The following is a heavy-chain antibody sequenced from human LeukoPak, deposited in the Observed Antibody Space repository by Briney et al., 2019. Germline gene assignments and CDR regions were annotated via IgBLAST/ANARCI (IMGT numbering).Heavy chain of an antibody. CDR3: ARGTGDWGLHYFAY. V-gene: IGHV1-2*02. CDR2: MNPSSGST. J-gene: IGHJ4*02. D-gene: IGHD7-27*01. Sequence: SVKVSCKPSGFTFTSYYIHWVRQAPGQGLEWMGWMNPSSGSTKFAQKFQGRVSMTRDTSISAAYMDLSSLRFDDTAVYFCARGTGDWGLHYFAYWGQGTLVTVSS. CDR1: GFTFTSYY.